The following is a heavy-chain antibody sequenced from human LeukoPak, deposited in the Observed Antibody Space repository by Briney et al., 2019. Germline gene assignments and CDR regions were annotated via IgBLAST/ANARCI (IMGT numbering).Heavy chain of an antibody. V-gene: IGHV3-11*01. Sequence: GGSLRLSCTASGFTFSGYYMSWISQAAGKVMEWDSSISSAGNTIFYADSVKGRLTISRDNAKNSVYLQMNSLRADVTPVYSCASSHGGFRSNDYWGQGTLVSVSS. CDR2: ISSAGNTI. J-gene: IGHJ4*02. CDR1: GFTFSGYY. CDR3: ASSHGGFRSNDY. D-gene: IGHD3-16*01.